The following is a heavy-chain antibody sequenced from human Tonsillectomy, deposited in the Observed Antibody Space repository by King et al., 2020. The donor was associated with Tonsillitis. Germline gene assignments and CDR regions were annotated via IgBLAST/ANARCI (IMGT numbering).Heavy chain of an antibody. CDR1: GFTFSSYA. CDR3: AKDYIIGYGDYHPLDY. Sequence: VQLVESGGGLVQPGGSLRLSCAASGFTFSSYALSWVRQAPGKGLEWVSTISGTGGHTYYADSVKGRFTISRDNSENTLYLQMNSLRAEDTAVYYCAKDYIIGYGDYHPLDYWGQGTLVTVSS. CDR2: ISGTGGHT. D-gene: IGHD4-17*01. V-gene: IGHV3-23*04. J-gene: IGHJ4*02.